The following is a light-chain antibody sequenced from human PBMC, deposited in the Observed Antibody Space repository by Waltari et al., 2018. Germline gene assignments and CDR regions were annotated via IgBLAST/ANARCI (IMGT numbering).Light chain of an antibody. V-gene: IGLV1-40*01. CDR3: QSYVSTHVV. J-gene: IGLJ2*01. Sequence: QSVLTQPPSVSGAPGQRVTIPCTGSSSNPGAGPDVHWYQFRPGAAPKLLIYGNNNRPSGVSDRFSGSKSGTSASLVVTGLQAGDEAVYYCQSYVSTHVVFGGGTQLTVL. CDR2: GNN. CDR1: SSNPGAGPD.